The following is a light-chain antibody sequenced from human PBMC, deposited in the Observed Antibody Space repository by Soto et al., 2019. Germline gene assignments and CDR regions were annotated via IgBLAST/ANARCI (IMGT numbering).Light chain of an antibody. J-gene: IGLJ3*02. Sequence: QSALTQPPSVSGAPGQRVTISCTGSSSNIGAGYVVHWYQQLPGTAPKLLIYGNSNRPSGVPDRCSGSKSGTSASLAITGLQAEDEADYYCQSYDSSLSGWVFGGGTKVTVL. CDR3: QSYDSSLSGWV. CDR1: SSNIGAGYV. V-gene: IGLV1-40*01. CDR2: GNS.